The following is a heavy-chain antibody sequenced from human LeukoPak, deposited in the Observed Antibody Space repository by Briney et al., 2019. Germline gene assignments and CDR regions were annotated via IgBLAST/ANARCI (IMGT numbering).Heavy chain of an antibody. D-gene: IGHD1-20*01. J-gene: IGHJ4*02. CDR2: INPSDGYT. CDR3: ARENNWNDVAYFDY. V-gene: IGHV1-46*01. Sequence: ASVKVSCKVSGYTFTSYYIHWVRQAPGQGLEWVGIINPSDGYTNYAQKFQGRVTMTGDTSTSTVYMEMSSLRAEDTAVYYCARENNWNDVAYFDYWGQGTLVTVSS. CDR1: GYTFTSYY.